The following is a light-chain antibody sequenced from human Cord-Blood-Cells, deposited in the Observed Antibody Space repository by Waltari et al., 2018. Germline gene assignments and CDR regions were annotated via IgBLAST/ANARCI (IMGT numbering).Light chain of an antibody. V-gene: IGLV2-11*01. CDR3: CSYSGSYTFEV. J-gene: IGLJ3*02. CDR2: GVS. Sequence: QSALTQPRSVSGSPGQSATIPCTGTSSDVGSYNYVCWYQQHPGKATKLMLYGVSKRPSGAPDRLSCSKSGNPAALTICWLQTEDEADYYCCSYSGSYTFEVFGGGTQLTVL. CDR1: SSDVGSYNY.